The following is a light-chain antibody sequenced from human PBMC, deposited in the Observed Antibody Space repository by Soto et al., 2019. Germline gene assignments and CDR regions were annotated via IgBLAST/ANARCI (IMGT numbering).Light chain of an antibody. CDR1: NIGTKS. V-gene: IGLV3-21*02. CDR3: YGWDISAEQVV. J-gene: IGLJ2*01. CDR2: ADS. Sequence: SYELTQPPSVSVAPGQTATVTCGADNIGTKSVHWYQKKPGQAPLLVVFADSERPPGIPARFSAFKSGNTATLTINMVEDGDEADDYCYGWDISAEQVVFGGGTKLTVL.